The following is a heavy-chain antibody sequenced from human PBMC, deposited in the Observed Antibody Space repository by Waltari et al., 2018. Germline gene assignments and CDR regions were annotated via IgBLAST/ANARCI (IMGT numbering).Heavy chain of an antibody. CDR1: GFNVNTHY. CDR3: ARAESGGMFDYYYGMDV. D-gene: IGHD2-15*01. CDR2: IYSGGIT. V-gene: IGHV3-53*01. Sequence: ELQLVESGGGLIQPGGSLRLSCAASGFNVNTHYRSGVRQALGKGLEWISVIYSGGITYYADSVKGRFTISRDSYRNTLSLQMISLRAEDTAVYYCARAESGGMFDYYYGMDVWGQGTTVTVSS. J-gene: IGHJ6*02.